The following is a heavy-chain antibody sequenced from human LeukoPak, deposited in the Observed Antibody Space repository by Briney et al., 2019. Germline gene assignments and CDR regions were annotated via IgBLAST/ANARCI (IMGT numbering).Heavy chain of an antibody. D-gene: IGHD1-1*01. Sequence: GASVKVSFKASGYHFTIQYVHWVRQAPGQGLEWMGIINPTGGSTRNAQKFQGRFSMTGDTSTSTVYMELSRLRSEDTAVYYCASFYNTNDALDIWGQGTVVTVSS. V-gene: IGHV1-46*01. CDR3: ASFYNTNDALDI. CDR2: INPTGGST. J-gene: IGHJ3*02. CDR1: GYHFTIQY.